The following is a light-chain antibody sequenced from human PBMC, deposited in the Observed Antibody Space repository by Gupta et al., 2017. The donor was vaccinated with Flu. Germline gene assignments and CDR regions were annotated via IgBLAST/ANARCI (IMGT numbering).Light chain of an antibody. V-gene: IGLV2-14*04. CDR2: DGS. CDR1: RSEVGGYNY. CDR3: SSYTSRVV. Sequence: GQSITIACTGTRSEVGGYNYVSWYQQHPGKAPKLMIDDGSNRPSGGSNRFSGSTSGNTASLTISGSQAEDEADYYCSSYTSRVVFGGGTKLTVL. J-gene: IGLJ2*01.